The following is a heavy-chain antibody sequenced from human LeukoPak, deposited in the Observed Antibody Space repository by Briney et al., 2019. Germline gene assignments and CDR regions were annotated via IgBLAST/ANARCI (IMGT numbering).Heavy chain of an antibody. V-gene: IGHV3-23*01. D-gene: IGHD3-10*01. J-gene: IGHJ4*02. CDR2: ISDGGHTT. Sequence: GGSLRLSCAASGFTFSSYAMSWVRQAPGKGLEWVSTISDGGHTTYYADSVKGRFTISRDDSRHTVYLQMNSLRAEDTAVYYCAKEGLMGRGIRYLDYWGQGTLVTVSS. CDR3: AKEGLMGRGIRYLDY. CDR1: GFTFSSYA.